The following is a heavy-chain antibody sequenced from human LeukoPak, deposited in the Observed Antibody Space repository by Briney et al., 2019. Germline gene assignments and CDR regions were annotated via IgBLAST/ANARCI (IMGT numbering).Heavy chain of an antibody. D-gene: IGHD3-22*01. CDR1: GFTFSSYA. V-gene: IGHV3-30*02. J-gene: IGHJ4*02. Sequence: GGSLRLSCAASGFTFSSYAMTWVRQAPGKGLEWVAFIRYDGSNKYYADSVKGRFTISRDNSKNTLYLQMNGLRAEDTAVYYCAKDGERGTYYYDSSGLYYFDYWGQGTLVTVSS. CDR2: IRYDGSNK. CDR3: AKDGERGTYYYDSSGLYYFDY.